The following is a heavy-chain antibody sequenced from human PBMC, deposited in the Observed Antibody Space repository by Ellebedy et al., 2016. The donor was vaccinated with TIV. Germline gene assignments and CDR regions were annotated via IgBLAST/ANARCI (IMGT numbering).Heavy chain of an antibody. CDR1: GGSISSSSYY. CDR3: ARTIVGATAEAFDI. D-gene: IGHD1-26*01. V-gene: IGHV4-39*07. J-gene: IGHJ3*02. CDR2: IYYSGST. Sequence: SETLSLTXTVSGGSISSSSYYWGWIRQPPGKGLEWIGSIYYSGSTYYNPSLKSRVTISVDTSKNQFSLKLSSVTAADTAVYYCARTIVGATAEAFDIWGQGTMVTVSS.